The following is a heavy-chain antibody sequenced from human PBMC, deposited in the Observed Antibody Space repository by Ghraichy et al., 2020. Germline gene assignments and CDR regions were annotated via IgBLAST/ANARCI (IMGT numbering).Heavy chain of an antibody. J-gene: IGHJ4*02. CDR3: AKDRHLSAGPYGSGTPFGY. CDR1: GFTFSSYA. CDR2: ISGSGGST. V-gene: IGHV3-23*01. Sequence: GGSLRLSCAASGFTFSSYAMSWVRQAPGKGLEWVSAISGSGGSTYYADSVKGRFTISRDNSKNTLYLQMNSLRAEDTAVYYCAKDRHLSAGPYGSGTPFGYWGQGTLVTVSS. D-gene: IGHD3-10*01.